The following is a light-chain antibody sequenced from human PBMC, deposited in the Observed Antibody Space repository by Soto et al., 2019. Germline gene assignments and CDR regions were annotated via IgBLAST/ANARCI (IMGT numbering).Light chain of an antibody. J-gene: IGKJ2*01. Sequence: DIQMTQSPSTLSASVGDRVTITCRASQSISSWLAWYQQKPGKAPKLLIYKASSLESGVPSRVSGSGSGKEFTLTISSLQPDEFATYYCKQYNSYSDTFGQGTKLEIK. CDR2: KAS. V-gene: IGKV1-5*03. CDR1: QSISSW. CDR3: KQYNSYSDT.